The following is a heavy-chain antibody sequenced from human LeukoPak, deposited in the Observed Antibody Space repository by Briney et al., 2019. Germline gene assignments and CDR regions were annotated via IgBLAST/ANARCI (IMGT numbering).Heavy chain of an antibody. CDR2: IYYRGNT. D-gene: IGHD6-6*01. J-gene: IGHJ6*02. Sequence: PSETLSPTCTLSGGPMTSYYWSWVRQPPGKGLEWLGYIYYRGNTNINPSLKSRLTMSVATSKKHFSLELTSVTAADTAIYYCARHLAEQLDGMDVWGQGTTVIVSS. V-gene: IGHV4-59*08. CDR3: ARHLAEQLDGMDV. CDR1: GGPMTSYY.